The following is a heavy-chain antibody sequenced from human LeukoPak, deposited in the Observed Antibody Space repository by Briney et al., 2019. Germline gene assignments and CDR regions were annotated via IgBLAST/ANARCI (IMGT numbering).Heavy chain of an antibody. D-gene: IGHD1-26*01. V-gene: IGHV1-2*02. J-gene: IGHJ4*02. CDR1: GYTFTGHY. CDR2: INPNSGGT. CDR3: ARLFGWELLGGSTNFDY. Sequence: GASVKVSCKASGYTFTGHYIHWVRQAPGQGLEWVGWINPNSGGTNYAQKFQGRVTMTRDTSISTAYMELSRLRSDDTAVYYCARLFGWELLGGSTNFDYWGQGTLVTVSS.